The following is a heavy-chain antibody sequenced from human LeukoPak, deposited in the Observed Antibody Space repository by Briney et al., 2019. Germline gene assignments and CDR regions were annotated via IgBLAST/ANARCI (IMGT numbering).Heavy chain of an antibody. CDR2: IYSDGSNT. D-gene: IGHD3-10*01. V-gene: IGHV3-74*01. CDR1: GFTFSSYG. CDR3: GRGASWQGNVCEI. J-gene: IGHJ3*02. Sequence: GGSLRLSCSASGFTFSSYGMYWVRQAPGKGLEWVSRIYSDGSNTVYAEPVKGRFTISRDNAKNTLFLQMNSLRAEDTAVYYCGRGASWQGNVCEIWGQGTMVTVSS.